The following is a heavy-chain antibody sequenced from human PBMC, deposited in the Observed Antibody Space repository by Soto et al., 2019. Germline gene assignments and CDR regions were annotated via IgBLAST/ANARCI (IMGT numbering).Heavy chain of an antibody. CDR3: ARLIGYCCIIIFPRQGHWIVF. D-gene: IGHD2-2*01. CDR2: IYPGDSDT. V-gene: IGHV5-51*01. J-gene: IGHJ4*02. CDR1: GYSFTSYW. Sequence: GESLKISCKGSGYSFTSYWIGWVRQMPGKGLEWMGIIYPGDSDTRYSPSFQGQVTISADKSISTAYLQWSSLKASDTAMYYCARLIGYCCIIIFPRQGHWIVFRGEAVLVTVSS.